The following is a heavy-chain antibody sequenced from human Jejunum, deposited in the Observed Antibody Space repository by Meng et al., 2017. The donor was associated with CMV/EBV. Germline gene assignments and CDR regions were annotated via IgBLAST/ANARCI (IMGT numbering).Heavy chain of an antibody. CDR1: GFTFRNAW. D-gene: IGHD1-26*01. J-gene: IGHJ4*02. V-gene: IGHV3-15*05. Sequence: GFTFRNAWMSWVRQAPGKGLEWVGRIRREGANEIIDYAAPVEGRFIISRDDSQNTLYLQMNSLQSDDTAVYYCTEGGPLGSYFDHWGQGALVTVSS. CDR2: IRREGANEII. CDR3: TEGGPLGSYFDH.